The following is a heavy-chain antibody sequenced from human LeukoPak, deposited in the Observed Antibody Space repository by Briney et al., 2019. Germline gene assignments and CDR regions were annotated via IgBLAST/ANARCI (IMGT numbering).Heavy chain of an antibody. V-gene: IGHV3-7*01. CDR2: IKEDGTEK. Sequence: PGGSLRLSCAASGFNFNHYWMTWVRQSPGKGLEWVANIKEDGTEKNYVDSVKGRFTISRDNAKNSLYPQMNSLRAEDTAVYYCARGGSESDYWGQGTLVTVSS. CDR3: ARGGSESDY. CDR1: GFNFNHYW. J-gene: IGHJ4*02.